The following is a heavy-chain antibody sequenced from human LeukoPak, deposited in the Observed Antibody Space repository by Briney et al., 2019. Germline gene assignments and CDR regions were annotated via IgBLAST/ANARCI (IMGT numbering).Heavy chain of an antibody. D-gene: IGHD4-11*01. CDR2: ISYDGSNK. CDR1: GFTFSSYA. Sequence: GRSLRLSCAASGFTFSSYAMHWVHQAPGKGLEWVAVISYDGSNKYYADSVKGRFTISRDNSKSTLYLQMNSLRAEDTAVYYCARPLQRYYYYGMDVWGQGTTVTVSS. V-gene: IGHV3-30-3*01. J-gene: IGHJ6*02. CDR3: ARPLQRYYYYGMDV.